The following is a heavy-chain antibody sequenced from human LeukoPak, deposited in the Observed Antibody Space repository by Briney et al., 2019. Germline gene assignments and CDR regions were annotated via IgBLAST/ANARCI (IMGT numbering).Heavy chain of an antibody. CDR2: IYYSGST. D-gene: IGHD5-18*01. CDR3: ARGDVDTAMVLSSYYYYYGMDV. J-gene: IGHJ6*02. V-gene: IGHV4-34*01. CDR1: GGSFSGYY. Sequence: KPSETLSLTCAVYGGSFSGYYWSWIRQPPGKGLEWIGSIYYSGSTYYNPSLKSRVTISVDTSKNQFSLKLSSVTAADTAVYYCARGDVDTAMVLSSYYYYYGMDVWGQGTTVTVSS.